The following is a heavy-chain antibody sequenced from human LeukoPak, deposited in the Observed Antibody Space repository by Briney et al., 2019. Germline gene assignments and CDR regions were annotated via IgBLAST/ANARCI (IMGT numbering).Heavy chain of an antibody. D-gene: IGHD6-6*01. Sequence: SETLSLTCAVSGDSFIGYFWTWVRQPPGKGMEWLGDINHSCRTSYNPSLKSRVTISVDTSKNQLSLRLNSVTAADTAVYYCARVDYSSSSGLRLFDYWGQGTLVTASS. V-gene: IGHV4-34*01. J-gene: IGHJ4*02. CDR1: GDSFIGYF. CDR3: ARVDYSSSSGLRLFDY. CDR2: INHSCRT.